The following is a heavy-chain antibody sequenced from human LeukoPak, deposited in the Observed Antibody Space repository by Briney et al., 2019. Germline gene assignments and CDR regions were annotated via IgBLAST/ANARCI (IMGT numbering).Heavy chain of an antibody. Sequence: PGGSLRLSCATSGFTFSSNAMGWVRQAPGKGLEWVATISGSGGSTYYADSVKGRFTISRDNSKNTLYLQLNSLRAEDTAVYYCAKEGFGLWGQGTLVTVSS. CDR2: ISGSGGST. CDR3: AKEGFGL. V-gene: IGHV3-23*01. CDR1: GFTFSSNA. J-gene: IGHJ5*02.